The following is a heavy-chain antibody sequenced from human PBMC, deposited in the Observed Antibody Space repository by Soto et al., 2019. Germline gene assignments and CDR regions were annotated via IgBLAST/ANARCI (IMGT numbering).Heavy chain of an antibody. CDR3: ARGLVDTAMVTYFDY. Sequence: SETLSLTCAVYGGSFSGYYWSWIRQPPGKGLEWIGEINHSGSTNYNPSLKSRVTISVDTSKNQFSLKLSSVTAADTAVYYCARGLVDTAMVTYFDYWGQGTLVTSPQ. J-gene: IGHJ4*02. V-gene: IGHV4-34*01. D-gene: IGHD5-18*01. CDR2: INHSGST. CDR1: GGSFSGYY.